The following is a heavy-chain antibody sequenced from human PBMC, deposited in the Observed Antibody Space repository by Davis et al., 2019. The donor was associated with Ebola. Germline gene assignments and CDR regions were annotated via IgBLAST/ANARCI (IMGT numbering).Heavy chain of an antibody. CDR2: ISAYNGNT. Sequence: ASVKVSCKASGYTFTTYGISWVRQAPGQGLEWMGWISAYNGNTNYAQKLQGRVTMTTDTSTSTAYMELRSLTSDDTAEYFCARGRNGGWDFDYWGQGTLVTVSS. CDR1: GYTFTTYG. CDR3: ARGRNGGWDFDY. V-gene: IGHV1-18*01. J-gene: IGHJ4*02. D-gene: IGHD6-19*01.